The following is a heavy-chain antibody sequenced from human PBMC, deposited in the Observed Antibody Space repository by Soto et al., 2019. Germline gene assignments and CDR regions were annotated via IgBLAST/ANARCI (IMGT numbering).Heavy chain of an antibody. V-gene: IGHV4-59*01. Sequence: QVQLQESGPGLVKPSETLSLTCTVSGGSISSYYWSWIRQPPGKRLEWIGYIYYTGSTNYNPSPKSRLTISVDTPKNQVSLKLSSVTAADTAVYYCARGTYGDYYDYWGQGTLVTVSS. CDR3: ARGTYGDYYDY. J-gene: IGHJ4*02. CDR2: IYYTGST. CDR1: GGSISSYY. D-gene: IGHD4-17*01.